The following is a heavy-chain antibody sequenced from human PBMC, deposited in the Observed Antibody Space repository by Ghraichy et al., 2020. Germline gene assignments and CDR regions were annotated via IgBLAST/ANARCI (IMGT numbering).Heavy chain of an antibody. CDR3: ARRIDYGDYVSFDY. Sequence: SQTLSLTCTVSGGSISSSSYYWGWIRQPPGKGLEWIGSIYYSGSTYYNPSLKSRVTISVDTSKNQFSLKLSSVTAADTAVYYCARRIDYGDYVSFDYWGQGTLVTVSS. D-gene: IGHD4-17*01. J-gene: IGHJ4*02. CDR1: GGSISSSSYY. V-gene: IGHV4-39*01. CDR2: IYYSGST.